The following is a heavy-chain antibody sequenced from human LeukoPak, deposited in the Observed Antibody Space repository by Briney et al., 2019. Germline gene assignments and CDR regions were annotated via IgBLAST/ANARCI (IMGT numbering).Heavy chain of an antibody. D-gene: IGHD3-16*01. CDR2: INPSSGGT. CDR1: GYTFTSYY. CDR3: ARLGSLGVTLVWGGPSRTTIDY. V-gene: IGHV1-2*02. J-gene: IGHJ4*02. Sequence: ASVKVSCKASGYTFTSYYIHWVRQAPGQGPGWLGWINPSSGGTDYAQKFQGRVTMTRDTSTNTAYMELTSLRSDDTAVYYRARLGSLGVTLVWGGPSRTTIDYWGQGTLVTVSS.